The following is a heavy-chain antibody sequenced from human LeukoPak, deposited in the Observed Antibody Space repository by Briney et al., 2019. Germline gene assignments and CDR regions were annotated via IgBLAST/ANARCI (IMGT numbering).Heavy chain of an antibody. J-gene: IGHJ3*02. CDR2: IIPYNGNT. CDR3: ATDVSEGFGERVVDAFDI. Sequence: ASVKVSCKASGYTFFTYTIAWVRQAPGQVLEWVGSIIPYNGNTDYAQSLQGRVTLTTDTSTSTTYMELSSLRSHDTPVSYGATDVSEGFGERVVDAFDIWGQGTMVTVSS. CDR1: GYTFFTYT. V-gene: IGHV1-18*01. D-gene: IGHD3-10*01.